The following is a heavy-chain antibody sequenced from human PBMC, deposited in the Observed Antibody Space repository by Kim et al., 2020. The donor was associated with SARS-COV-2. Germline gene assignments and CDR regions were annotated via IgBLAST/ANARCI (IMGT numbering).Heavy chain of an antibody. V-gene: IGHV4-39*01. CDR2: IYYSGST. CDR1: GGSISSSSYY. CDR3: ARHGGRSIVLVVDAAYFGY. Sequence: SETLSLTCTVSGGSISSSSYYWGWIRQPPGKGLEWIGSIYYSGSTYYNPSLKSRVTISVDTSKNQFSLKLSSVTAADTAVYYCARHGGRSIVLVVDAAYFGYWGPGTLVTVSS. D-gene: IGHD2-8*02. J-gene: IGHJ4*01.